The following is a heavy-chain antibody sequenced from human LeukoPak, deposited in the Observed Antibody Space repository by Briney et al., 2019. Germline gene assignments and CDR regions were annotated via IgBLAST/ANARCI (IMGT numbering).Heavy chain of an antibody. Sequence: ASVKVSCKASGYTFTGYYMHWVRQAPGQGLEWMGGIIPIFGTANYAQKFQGRVTITADESTSTAYMELSSLRSEDTAVYYCARGGVGGYSSSWYRNWFDPWGQGTLVTVSS. CDR2: IIPIFGTA. V-gene: IGHV1-69*13. CDR1: GYTFTGYY. CDR3: ARGGVGGYSSSWYRNWFDP. D-gene: IGHD6-13*01. J-gene: IGHJ5*02.